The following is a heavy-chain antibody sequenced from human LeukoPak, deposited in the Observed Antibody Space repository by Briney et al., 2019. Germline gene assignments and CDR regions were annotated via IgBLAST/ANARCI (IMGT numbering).Heavy chain of an antibody. V-gene: IGHV4-34*01. CDR1: GGSFSGYY. D-gene: IGHD3-22*01. CDR3: ARVTYYYDSSAYYYLQSGAFDI. CDR2: INHSGTT. Sequence: SETLSLTCAVYGGSFSGYYWSWIRQPPGKGLEWIGEINHSGTTYYNPSLKSRVTISVDTSKNQFSLKLSSVTAADTAVYYCARVTYYYDSSAYYYLQSGAFDIWGQGTMVTVSS. J-gene: IGHJ3*02.